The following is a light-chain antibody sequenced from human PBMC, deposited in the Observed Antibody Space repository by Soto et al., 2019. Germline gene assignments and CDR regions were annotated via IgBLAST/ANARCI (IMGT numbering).Light chain of an antibody. Sequence: EIVLTQSPGTLSLSPGERATLSCRASQSVSSNYLAWYHQKPGQPPRLLIYGASTRATGIPDRFSGSGSGTAFTLTISRLEPEDFAVYYCQQYVSSPFRFGPGTKVDIK. CDR1: QSVSSNY. J-gene: IGKJ3*01. V-gene: IGKV3-20*01. CDR3: QQYVSSPFR. CDR2: GAS.